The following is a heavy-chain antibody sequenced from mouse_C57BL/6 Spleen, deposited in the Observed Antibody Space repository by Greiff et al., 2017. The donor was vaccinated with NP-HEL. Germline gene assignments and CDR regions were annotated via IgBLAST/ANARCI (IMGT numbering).Heavy chain of an antibody. CDR3: TRKKGDYYGSNPWFAY. Sequence: QVQLQQSGAELVRPGASVTLSCKASGYTFTDYEMHWVKQTPVHGLEWIGAIDPETGGTAYNQKFKGKAILTADKSSSTAYMELRSLTSEDSAVYYCTRKKGDYYGSNPWFAYWGQGTLVTVSA. CDR1: GYTFTDYE. D-gene: IGHD1-1*01. V-gene: IGHV1-15*01. J-gene: IGHJ3*01. CDR2: IDPETGGT.